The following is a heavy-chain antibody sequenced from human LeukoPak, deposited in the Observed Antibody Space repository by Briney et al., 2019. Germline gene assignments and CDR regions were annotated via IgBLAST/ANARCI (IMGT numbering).Heavy chain of an antibody. CDR2: INAYKGNT. CDR1: GYTFTSYG. D-gene: IGHD1-1*01. Sequence: SVTVSRKASGYTFTSYGISWVRQAPGQGLEWMGWINAYKGNTNYAQKLKGRVTMTTDASTRRAYMELRSLRSDDTAVYYCARSLEDWFDPWGQGTLVSVSS. J-gene: IGHJ5*02. V-gene: IGHV1-18*01. CDR3: ARSLEDWFDP.